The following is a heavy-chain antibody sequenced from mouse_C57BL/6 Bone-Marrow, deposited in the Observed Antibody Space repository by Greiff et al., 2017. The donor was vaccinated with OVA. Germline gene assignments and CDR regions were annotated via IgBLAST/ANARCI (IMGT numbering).Heavy chain of an antibody. Sequence: QVQLQQPGAELVKPGASVKMSCKASGYTFTSYWITWVKQRPGQGLEWIGDINPRYGGTNYNEKFKSKATLTVDKSSSTAYMQLSSLTSEDSAVYYCGGMKGLQGAMDYWGQGTSVTVSS. CDR2: INPRYGGT. D-gene: IGHD2-13*01. J-gene: IGHJ4*01. V-gene: IGHV1-55*01. CDR3: GGMKGLQGAMDY. CDR1: GYTFTSYW.